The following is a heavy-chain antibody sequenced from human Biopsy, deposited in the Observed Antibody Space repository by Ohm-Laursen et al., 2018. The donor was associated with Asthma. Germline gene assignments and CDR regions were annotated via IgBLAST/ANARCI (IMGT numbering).Heavy chain of an antibody. Sequence: SSVKVSCKASGGTFRTYAFNWVRQAPGQGLGWMGGIIPMYGVPKVAQKFQGRVTITADESTSTAYMEMSSLRSEDTAVYYCARVDAIMISGDFYFYSGFDLWGQGTTVRVSS. V-gene: IGHV1-69*01. J-gene: IGHJ6*02. CDR3: ARVDAIMISGDFYFYSGFDL. CDR2: IIPMYGVP. CDR1: GGTFRTYA. D-gene: IGHD3-16*01.